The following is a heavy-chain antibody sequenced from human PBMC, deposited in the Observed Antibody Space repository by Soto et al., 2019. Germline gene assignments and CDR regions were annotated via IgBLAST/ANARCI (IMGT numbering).Heavy chain of an antibody. CDR1: GYTFTTFH. CDR2: INPDTGDS. CDR3: ARVRYGDFSFQY. Sequence: QVHLVQSGAEVRKPGASVKVSCKASGYTFTTFHLHWVRLAPGQGLEWMGWINPDTGDSEYGQKFPGRVTLTRDTSMTTAYMELSSLKSDDTAIYFCARVRYGDFSFQYWGQGTPVSVSS. V-gene: IGHV1-2*02. D-gene: IGHD4-17*01. J-gene: IGHJ4*02.